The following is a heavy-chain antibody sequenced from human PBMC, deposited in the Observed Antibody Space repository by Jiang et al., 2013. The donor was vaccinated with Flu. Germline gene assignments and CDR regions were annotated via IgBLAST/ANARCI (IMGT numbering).Heavy chain of an antibody. J-gene: IGHJ6*01. CDR2: INTNTGNP. Sequence: QSGSELKKPGASVKVSCKASGYTFTSYAMNWVRQAPGQGLEWMGWINTNTGNPTYAQGFTGRFVFSLDTSVSTAYLQISSLKAEDTAVYYCARETHSSGWYRLSYYYYGMDAWGPRDHGHRLL. CDR1: GYTFTSYA. CDR3: ARETHSSGWYRLSYYYYGMDA. D-gene: IGHD6-19*01. V-gene: IGHV7-4-1*02.